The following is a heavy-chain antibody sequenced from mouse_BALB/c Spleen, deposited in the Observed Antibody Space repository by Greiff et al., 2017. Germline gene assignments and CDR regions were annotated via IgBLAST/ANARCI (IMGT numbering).Heavy chain of an antibody. CDR2: IDPSDSET. D-gene: IGHD2-4*01. CDR3: AREDYPDAMEY. J-gene: IGHJ4*01. CDR1: GYTFTSYW. Sequence: QVQLQQPGAELVKPGAPVKLSCKASGYTFTSYWMNWVKQRPGRGLEWIGRIDPSDSETHYNQKFKDKATLTVDKSSSTAYIQLTSLTSQDSAVYDTAREDYPDAMEYWGQGTPVTVS. V-gene: IGHV1-69*02.